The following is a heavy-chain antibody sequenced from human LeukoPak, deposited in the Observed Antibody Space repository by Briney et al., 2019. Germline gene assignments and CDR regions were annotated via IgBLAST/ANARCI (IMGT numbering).Heavy chain of an antibody. CDR3: ARLVGDADGVPDYYGMDV. J-gene: IGHJ6*02. CDR1: GGTFSSYP. V-gene: IGHV1-69*02. D-gene: IGHD1-26*01. CDR2: IILILGIA. Sequence: GASVKVSCKASGGTFSSYPISWVRQAPGQGLEWMGRIILILGIANYAQKFQGRVTITADKSTSTAYMELSSLRSEDTAVYYCARLVGDADGVPDYYGMDVWGQGTTVTVSS.